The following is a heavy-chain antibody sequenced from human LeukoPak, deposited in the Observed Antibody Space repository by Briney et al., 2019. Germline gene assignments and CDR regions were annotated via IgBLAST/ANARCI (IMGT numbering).Heavy chain of an antibody. V-gene: IGHV3-23*01. Sequence: PGGSLRLSCAASGFTFSTYAMSWVRQAPGKGLNWVSAISTSGAITYYTDSVKGRFTISRDNTKNTLYLQMNSLRVEDTAMYYCAHTVWSGNYFDYWGQGTLVTVSS. J-gene: IGHJ4*02. CDR3: AHTVWSGNYFDY. CDR1: GFTFSTYA. CDR2: ISTSGAIT. D-gene: IGHD3-3*01.